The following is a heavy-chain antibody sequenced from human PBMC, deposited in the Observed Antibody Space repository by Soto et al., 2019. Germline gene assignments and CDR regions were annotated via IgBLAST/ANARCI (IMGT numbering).Heavy chain of an antibody. CDR2: IYHSGST. J-gene: IGHJ1*01. Sequence: PSETLSLTCAVSGGSISSGCYSWSWIRQPPGKGLEWIGYIYHSGSTYYNPSLKSRVTISVDRSKNQFSLKLSSVTAADTAVYYCARGVGSSVPEYFQHWGQGTLVTVSS. CDR3: ARGVGSSVPEYFQH. CDR1: GGSISSGCYS. V-gene: IGHV4-30-2*01. D-gene: IGHD2-2*01.